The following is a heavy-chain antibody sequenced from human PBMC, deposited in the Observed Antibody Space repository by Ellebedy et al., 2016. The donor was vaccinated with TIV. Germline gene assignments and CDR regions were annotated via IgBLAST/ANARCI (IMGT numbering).Heavy chain of an antibody. D-gene: IGHD1-26*01. V-gene: IGHV1-18*01. CDR1: GGTFSSYA. CDR2: ISAYNGNT. Sequence: ASVKVSXKASGGTFSSYAISWVRQAPGQGLEWMGWISAYNGNTNYAQKLQGRVTMTTDTSTSTAYMELRSLRSDDTAVYYCARLEAWELLDYWGQGTLVTVSS. CDR3: ARLEAWELLDY. J-gene: IGHJ4*02.